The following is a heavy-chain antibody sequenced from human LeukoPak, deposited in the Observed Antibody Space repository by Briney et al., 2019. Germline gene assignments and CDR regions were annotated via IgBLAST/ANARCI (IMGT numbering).Heavy chain of an antibody. J-gene: IGHJ4*02. V-gene: IGHV4-34*01. CDR1: DGSLSGYY. CDR2: INHSGST. D-gene: IGHD1-26*01. CDR3: ASRGR. Sequence: SETLSLTCAVYDGSLSGYYWGWVRQPPGKGLEWIGEINHSGSTNYNPSLKSRVSISIDTSKNQFSLNLTSVTAADTAVYYCASRGRWGQGTLVTVSS.